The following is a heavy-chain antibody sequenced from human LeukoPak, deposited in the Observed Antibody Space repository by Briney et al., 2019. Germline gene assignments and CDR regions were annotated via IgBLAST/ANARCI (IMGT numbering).Heavy chain of an antibody. J-gene: IGHJ3*02. Sequence: SETLSLTCGVSGASVSSIGYSWSWIRQPPRRGLGGVGYIYQSGSTSYNPSLQSRVTISIDRSKNQFSLNLSSVTAADTAVYYCARNSYYYNSGEGAFDIWGQGTMVTVSS. CDR1: GASVSSIGYS. CDR3: ARNSYYYNSGEGAFDI. CDR2: IYQSGST. V-gene: IGHV4-30-2*01. D-gene: IGHD3-22*01.